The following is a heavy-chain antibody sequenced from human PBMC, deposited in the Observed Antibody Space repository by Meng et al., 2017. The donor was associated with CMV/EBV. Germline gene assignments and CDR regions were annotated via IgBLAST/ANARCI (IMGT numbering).Heavy chain of an antibody. CDR3: ARGSSTSSGGVYYYYGMDV. CDR1: GFTFSSYD. D-gene: IGHD2-2*01. J-gene: IGHJ6*02. Sequence: GGSLRLSWAASGFTFSSYDMHWVRQATGKGLEWVSAIGTAGDTYYPGSVKGRFTISRENAKNSLYLQMNSLRAGDTAVYYCARGSSTSSGGVYYYYGMDVWGQGTTVTVSS. V-gene: IGHV3-13*01. CDR2: IGTAGDT.